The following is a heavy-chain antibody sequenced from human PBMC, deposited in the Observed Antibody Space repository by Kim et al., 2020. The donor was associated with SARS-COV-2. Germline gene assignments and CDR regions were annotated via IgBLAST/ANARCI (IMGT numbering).Heavy chain of an antibody. Sequence: ASVKVSCKASGYTFTSYYMHWVRQAPGQGLEWMGVINPRGGSTSYAQKFQGRVTMTRDTSTSTVYMELSNLRSEDTAVYYCASSVAGTWYFDYWGQVNVV. J-gene: IGHJ4*02. V-gene: IGHV1-46*01. CDR3: ASSVAGTWYFDY. D-gene: IGHD6-19*01. CDR1: GYTFTSYY. CDR2: INPRGGST.